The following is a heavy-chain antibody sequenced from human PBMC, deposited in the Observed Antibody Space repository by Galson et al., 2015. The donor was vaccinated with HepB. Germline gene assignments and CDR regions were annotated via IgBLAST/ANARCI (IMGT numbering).Heavy chain of an antibody. J-gene: IGHJ4*02. V-gene: IGHV5-51*01. CDR2: IYPGDSDT. D-gene: IGHD3-9*01. CDR1: GYSFTSYW. CDR3: ARQMRYDILTGYYLDY. Sequence: QSGAEVKKPGESLKISCKGSGYSFTSYWIGWVRQMPGKGLEWMGIIYPGDSDTRYSPSFQGQVTISADKSISTAYLQWSSPKASDTAMYYCARQMRYDILTGYYLDYWGQGTLVTVSS.